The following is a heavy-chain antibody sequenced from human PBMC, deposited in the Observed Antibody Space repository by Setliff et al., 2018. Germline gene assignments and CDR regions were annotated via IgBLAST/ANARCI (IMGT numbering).Heavy chain of an antibody. CDR3: ARTGTYRYFDY. Sequence: LSLTCTVSGGSINSGVYYWGWIRQPPGKGREWIGRIYHGGDTYYNASLKSRLTISVDTSKNQFSLKLRSVTAADTAVYYCARTGTYRYFDYWGQGALVTVSS. J-gene: IGHJ4*02. CDR2: IYHGGDT. D-gene: IGHD1-1*01. V-gene: IGHV4-39*01. CDR1: GGSINSGVYY.